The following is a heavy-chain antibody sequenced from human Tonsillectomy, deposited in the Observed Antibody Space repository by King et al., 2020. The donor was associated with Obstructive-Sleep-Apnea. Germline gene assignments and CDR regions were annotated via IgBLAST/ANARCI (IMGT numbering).Heavy chain of an antibody. V-gene: IGHV4-39*07. J-gene: IGHJ4*02. CDR2: IYYSGST. CDR1: GGSISSSSFY. CDR3: ARVDTASDY. D-gene: IGHD5-18*01. Sequence: QLQESGPGLVKPSETLSLTCTVSGGSISSSSFYWGWIRQPPGKGLEGIGTIYYSGSTYYNPSLKSRVTISVDTSKNQFSLKLSSVTAADTAVYYCARVDTASDYWGQGTLVTVSS.